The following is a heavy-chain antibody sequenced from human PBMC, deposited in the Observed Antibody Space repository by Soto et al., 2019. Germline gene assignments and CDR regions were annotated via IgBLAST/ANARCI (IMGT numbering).Heavy chain of an antibody. D-gene: IGHD6-13*01. Sequence: ASVKVSCKASGYTFTSYGISWVRQAPGQGLEWMGWISAYNGNTNYAQKLQGRVTMTTDTSTSTAYMELRSLRSDDTAVYYCARDKRIAAAGTSLFQHWGQGTLVTVSS. V-gene: IGHV1-18*01. J-gene: IGHJ1*01. CDR3: ARDKRIAAAGTSLFQH. CDR2: ISAYNGNT. CDR1: GYTFTSYG.